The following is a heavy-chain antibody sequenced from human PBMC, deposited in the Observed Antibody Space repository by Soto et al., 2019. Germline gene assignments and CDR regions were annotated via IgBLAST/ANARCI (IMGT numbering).Heavy chain of an antibody. CDR2: IWYDGSNK. V-gene: IGHV3-33*01. CDR3: ASGYCSGGSCYFNDAFDI. Sequence: RRLSCAASGFTFSSYGMHWVRQAPGKGLEWVAVIWYDGSNKYYADSVKGRFTISRDNSKNTLYLQMNSLRAEDTAVYYCASGYCSGGSCYFNDAFDIWGQGTMVTFSS. J-gene: IGHJ3*02. D-gene: IGHD2-15*01. CDR1: GFTFSSYG.